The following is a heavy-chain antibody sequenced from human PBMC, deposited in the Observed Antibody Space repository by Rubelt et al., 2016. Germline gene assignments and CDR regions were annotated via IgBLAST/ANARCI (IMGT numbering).Heavy chain of an antibody. CDR3: AALYGDFSLALHPMDV. V-gene: IGHV1-46*01. CDR1: GYSFTTYY. CDR2: IDPSGGAT. D-gene: IGHD4-17*01. Sequence: GASVKISCKASGYSFTTYYMHWVRQAPGQGLEWMVMIDPSGGATNYAQKFQERVTITRDMSTSTAYMELSSLRSEDTAVYYCAALYGDFSLALHPMDVWGQGTTVTVSS. J-gene: IGHJ6*02.